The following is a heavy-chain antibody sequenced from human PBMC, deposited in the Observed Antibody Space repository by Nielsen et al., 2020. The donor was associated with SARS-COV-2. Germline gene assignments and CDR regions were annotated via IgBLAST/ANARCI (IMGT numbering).Heavy chain of an antibody. CDR3: TTDRGDYDFWSGYPNHHL. V-gene: IGHV3-7*03. Sequence: GGSLRLSCAASGFTFNSYWMSWVRQAPGKGLEWVANIKEDGSEKYYVDSVKGRFTISRDNAKNSLYLQMNSLRAEDTAVYYCTTDRGDYDFWSGYPNHHLWGQGTLVTVSS. J-gene: IGHJ4*02. D-gene: IGHD3-3*01. CDR2: IKEDGSEK. CDR1: GFTFNSYW.